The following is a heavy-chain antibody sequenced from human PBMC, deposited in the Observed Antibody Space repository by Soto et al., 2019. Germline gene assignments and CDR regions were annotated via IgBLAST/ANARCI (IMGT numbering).Heavy chain of an antibody. CDR2: TYYRSKWYN. J-gene: IGHJ4*02. Sequence: SQTLSLTCAISWDSVSSNSAAWNWIRQSPSRGLEWLGRTYYRSKWYNDYAVSVKSRITINPDTSKNQFSLQLNSVTPEDTAVYYCASPVECSTTSCIRWGQGTLVTVSS. CDR1: WDSVSSNSAA. CDR3: ASPVECSTTSCIR. D-gene: IGHD2-2*01. V-gene: IGHV6-1*01.